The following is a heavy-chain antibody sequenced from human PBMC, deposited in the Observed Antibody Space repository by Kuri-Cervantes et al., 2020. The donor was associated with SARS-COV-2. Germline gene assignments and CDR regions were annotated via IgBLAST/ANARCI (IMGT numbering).Heavy chain of an antibody. CDR1: GFTFSSYS. V-gene: IGHV3-21*01. CDR2: ISSSSSYI. D-gene: IGHD1-26*01. J-gene: IGHJ4*02. Sequence: ETLSLTCAASGFTFSSYSMNWVCQAPGKGLEWVSSISSSSSYIYYADSVKGRFTISRDNAKNSLYLQMNSLRAEDTAVYYCASQGAVYWGQGTLVTVSS. CDR3: ASQGAVY.